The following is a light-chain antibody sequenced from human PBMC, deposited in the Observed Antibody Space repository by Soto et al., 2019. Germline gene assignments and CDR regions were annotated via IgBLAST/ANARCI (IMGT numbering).Light chain of an antibody. CDR3: AVWDDSLNGRHV. CDR2: SDN. J-gene: IGLJ1*01. Sequence: SVLTQPPSASGTPGQRVTISCSGSRSNIGSNTVNWFQQLPGTAPKLLIYSDNQRPSGVPGRFSGSKSGTSASLAISGLQSEDEADYYCAVWDDSLNGRHVFGTGTKVTV. V-gene: IGLV1-44*01. CDR1: RSNIGSNT.